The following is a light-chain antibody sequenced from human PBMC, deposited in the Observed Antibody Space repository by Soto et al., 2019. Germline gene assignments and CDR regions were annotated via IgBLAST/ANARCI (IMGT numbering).Light chain of an antibody. CDR3: QQRLSWPPLT. CDR2: DAS. J-gene: IGKJ4*01. Sequence: EIVLTQSPATLSLSPGERATLSCRASQSVSTYLAWYQQKPGQAPRLVIHDASNRATGIPARFSGSGSGTDFTLTISSLEPEDFAVYYCQQRLSWPPLTFGGGTKVEI. V-gene: IGKV3-11*01. CDR1: QSVSTY.